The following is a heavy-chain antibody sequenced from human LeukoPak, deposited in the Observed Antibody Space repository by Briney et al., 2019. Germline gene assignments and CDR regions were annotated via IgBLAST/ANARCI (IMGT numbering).Heavy chain of an antibody. V-gene: IGHV3-23*01. CDR1: GFTFSNYA. D-gene: IGHD3-9*01. J-gene: IGHJ4*02. Sequence: GGSLRLSCAASGFTFSNYAMNWVRQAPGKGLEWVSGVSGNGGRTDYADSVKGRFTISRDNSKNSLFLQMNSLRAEDTALYYCAKGVSGHYDILTGNDYWGQGTLVTVSS. CDR3: AKGVSGHYDILTGNDY. CDR2: VSGNGGRT.